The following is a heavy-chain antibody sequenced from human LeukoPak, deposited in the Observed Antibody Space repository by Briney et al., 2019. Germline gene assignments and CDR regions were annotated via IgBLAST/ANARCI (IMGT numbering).Heavy chain of an antibody. V-gene: IGHV4-59*08. CDR3: ARGYYYGSGSYPWFDP. CDR2: IYYSGST. D-gene: IGHD3-10*01. Sequence: PSETLSLTCTVSGGSISSYYWSWIRQPPGKGLXXXXXIYYSGSTNYNPSLKSRVTISVDTSKNQFSLKLSSVTAADTAVYYCARGYYYGSGSYPWFDPWGQGTLVTVSS. CDR1: GGSISSYY. J-gene: IGHJ5*02.